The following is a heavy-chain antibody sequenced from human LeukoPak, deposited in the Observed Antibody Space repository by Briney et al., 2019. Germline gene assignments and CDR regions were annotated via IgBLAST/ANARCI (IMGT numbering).Heavy chain of an antibody. CDR3: ARDTRYFDY. CDR1: GFTFNNYW. V-gene: IGHV3-7*01. Sequence: GGSLRLSCAASGFTFNNYWMTWVRQAPGKGLEWVGNINLDGSDKYYGDSVKGRFTISRDNAKNSLHLQMNSLRAEDTAVYYCARDTRYFDYWGQGNMVTASS. J-gene: IGHJ4*02. CDR2: INLDGSDK.